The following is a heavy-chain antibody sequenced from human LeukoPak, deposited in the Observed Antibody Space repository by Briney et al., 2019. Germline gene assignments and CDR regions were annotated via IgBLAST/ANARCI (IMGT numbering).Heavy chain of an antibody. D-gene: IGHD3-3*01. CDR3: ARGRSEWLLFVEGPTPYYFDY. Sequence: SETLSLTCTVSGGSISSYYWSWIRQPPGNGLEWIGYIYYSGSTNYNPSLKSRVTISVDTSKNQFSLKLSSVTAADTAVYYCARGRSEWLLFVEGPTPYYFDYWGQGTLVTVSS. CDR1: GGSISSYY. CDR2: IYYSGST. J-gene: IGHJ4*02. V-gene: IGHV4-59*01.